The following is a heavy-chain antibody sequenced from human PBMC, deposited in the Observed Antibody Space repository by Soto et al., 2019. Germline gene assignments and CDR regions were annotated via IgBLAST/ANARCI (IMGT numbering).Heavy chain of an antibody. CDR1: GGTFSSYA. J-gene: IGHJ6*02. CDR3: ASDVEMATITYYYYGMDV. CDR2: IIPIFGTA. Sequence: SVKVSCKASGGTFSSYAISWVRQAPGQGLEWMGGIIPIFGTANYAQKFQGRVTITADESTSTAYMELSSLRSEDTAVYYCASDVEMATITYYYYGMDVWGQGTTVTVSS. V-gene: IGHV1-69*13. D-gene: IGHD5-12*01.